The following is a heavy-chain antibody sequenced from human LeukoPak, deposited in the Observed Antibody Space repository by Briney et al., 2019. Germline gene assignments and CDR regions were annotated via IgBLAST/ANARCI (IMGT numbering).Heavy chain of an antibody. Sequence: PSETLSLTCTVSGGSISSGGYYWSWIRQHPGKGLEWIGYIYSGSTYYNPSLKSRVTISVDTSKNQFSLKLSSVTAADTAVYYCARSVVAAIGYFDYWGQGTLVTVSS. CDR1: GGSISSGGYY. CDR3: ARSVVAAIGYFDY. CDR2: IYSGST. V-gene: IGHV4-31*03. D-gene: IGHD2-15*01. J-gene: IGHJ4*02.